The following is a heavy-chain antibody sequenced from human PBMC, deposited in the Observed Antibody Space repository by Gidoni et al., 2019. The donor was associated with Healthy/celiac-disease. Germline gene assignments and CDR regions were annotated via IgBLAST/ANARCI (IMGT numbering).Heavy chain of an antibody. J-gene: IGHJ4*03. D-gene: IGHD3-10*01. V-gene: IGHV4-34*01. Sequence: QVQLQQWGEGLLKPSETQSITCDGYGGDFSGYYWGWIGQPPGKGLEWIGESNHSGSTYDNPSLKCALPLSLDKSKNQFSLKLSSVTSADSAVYYCALCSGGSGSHSLNWGQGTQVNVPS. CDR1: GGDFSGYY. CDR2: SNHSGST. CDR3: ALCSGGSGSHSLN.